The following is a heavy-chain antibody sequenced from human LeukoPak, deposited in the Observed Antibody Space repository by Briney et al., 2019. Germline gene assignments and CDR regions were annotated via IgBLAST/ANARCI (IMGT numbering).Heavy chain of an antibody. CDR3: ARSRYSGSYYDAFDI. D-gene: IGHD1-26*01. V-gene: IGHV4-39*01. J-gene: IGHJ3*02. CDR2: IYYSGST. Sequence: SETLSLTCTVSGGSISSSSYYWGWIRQPPGKGLEWIGSIYYSGSTYYTPSLKSRVTISVDTSKNQFSLKLSSVTAADTAVYYCARSRYSGSYYDAFDIWGQGTMVTVSS. CDR1: GGSISSSSYY.